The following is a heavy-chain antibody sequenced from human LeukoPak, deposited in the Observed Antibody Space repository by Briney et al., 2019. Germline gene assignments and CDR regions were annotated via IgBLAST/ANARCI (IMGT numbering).Heavy chain of an antibody. Sequence: PGGSLRLSCAASGFTFSSYAMSWVRQAPGKGLEWVSAISGSGGSTYYADSVKGRFIISRDNSKNTLYLQMNSLRAEDTAVYYCAKDDGDRTGITDYWGQGTLVTVSS. J-gene: IGHJ4*02. CDR3: AKDDGDRTGITDY. V-gene: IGHV3-23*01. D-gene: IGHD3-10*01. CDR2: ISGSGGST. CDR1: GFTFSSYA.